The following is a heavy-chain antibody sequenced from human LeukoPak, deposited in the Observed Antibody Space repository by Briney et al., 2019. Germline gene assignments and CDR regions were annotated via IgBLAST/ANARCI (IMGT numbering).Heavy chain of an antibody. J-gene: IGHJ4*02. D-gene: IGHD4-11*01. CDR3: ARDTGYSNYDY. V-gene: IGHV3-74*01. CDR1: GFTYITYW. CDR2: INSDGTST. Sequence: GGSLRLSCAASGFTYITYWMHWVRQAPGKGLVWVSRINSDGTSTTYADSVKGRFTISRDNAKNTLYLQMNSLRADDTAMYYCARDTGYSNYDYWGQGTLVTVSS.